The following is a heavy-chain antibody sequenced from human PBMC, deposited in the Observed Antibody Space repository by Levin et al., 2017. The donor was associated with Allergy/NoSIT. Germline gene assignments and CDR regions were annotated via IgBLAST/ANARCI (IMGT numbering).Heavy chain of an antibody. Sequence: SETLSLTCSVSGASISSSNYLWGWIRQPPGKGLECIGSIYYSGSTHYNPSLKSRVTISVDTSKNQFSLKLSSVTAADTAVYYCARVDTAMVVLDYWGQGTLVTVSS. CDR2: IYYSGST. CDR1: GASISSSNYL. CDR3: ARVDTAMVVLDY. V-gene: IGHV4-39*07. J-gene: IGHJ4*02. D-gene: IGHD5-18*01.